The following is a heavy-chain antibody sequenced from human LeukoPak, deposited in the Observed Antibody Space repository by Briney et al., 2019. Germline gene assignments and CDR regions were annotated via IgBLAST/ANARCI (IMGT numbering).Heavy chain of an antibody. CDR3: ASLYYDYIWGSYRFASDY. J-gene: IGHJ4*02. D-gene: IGHD3-16*02. Sequence: SETLSLTCAVYGGSFSGYYWSWVRQPPGKGLEWIGEINHSGSTNYNPSLKSRVTISVDTSKNQFSLKLSSVTAADTAVYYCASLYYDYIWGSYRFASDYWGQGTLVTVSS. V-gene: IGHV4-34*01. CDR2: INHSGST. CDR1: GGSFSGYY.